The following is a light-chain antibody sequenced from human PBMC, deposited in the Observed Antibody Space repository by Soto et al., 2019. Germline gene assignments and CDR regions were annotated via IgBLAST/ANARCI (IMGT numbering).Light chain of an antibody. CDR1: QTISSW. J-gene: IGKJ1*01. CDR2: KAS. Sequence: DLQMTQSPSTLSGSVGARVTITCRASQTISSWLAWYQQKQGKAPKLLIYKASTLKSGVPSRFSGIGSGTELTITISSLQPDDGETYDGQHYNSYSEAFGQGTKVDIK. CDR3: QHYNSYSEA. V-gene: IGKV1-5*03.